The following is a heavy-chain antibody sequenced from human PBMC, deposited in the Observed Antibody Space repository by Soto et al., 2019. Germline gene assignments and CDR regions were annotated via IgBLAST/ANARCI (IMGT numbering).Heavy chain of an antibody. CDR3: TALRRGLRFLASRYYFDY. CDR1: GFTFSNAW. J-gene: IGHJ4*02. V-gene: IGHV3-15*01. Sequence: GGSLRLSCAASGFTFSNAWMSWVRQAPGKGLEWVGRIKSKTDGGTTDYAAPVKGRFTISRDDSKNTLYLQMNSLKTEDTAVYYCTALRRGLRFLASRYYFDYWGQGTLVTVSS. CDR2: IKSKTDGGTT. D-gene: IGHD3-3*01.